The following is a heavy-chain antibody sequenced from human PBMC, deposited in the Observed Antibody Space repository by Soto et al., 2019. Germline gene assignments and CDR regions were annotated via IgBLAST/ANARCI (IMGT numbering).Heavy chain of an antibody. D-gene: IGHD3-22*01. V-gene: IGHV3-53*02. CDR1: GFTVSSNY. J-gene: IGHJ4*02. CDR3: ARLYDSSGYGY. CDR2: IYSGGST. Sequence: EVQLVETGGGLIQTGGSLRLSCAASGFTVSSNYMSWVRQAPGKGLEWVSVIYSGGSTYYADSVKGRFTISRDNSKNTLYLQMNSLRAEDTAVYYCARLYDSSGYGYWGQGTLVTVSS.